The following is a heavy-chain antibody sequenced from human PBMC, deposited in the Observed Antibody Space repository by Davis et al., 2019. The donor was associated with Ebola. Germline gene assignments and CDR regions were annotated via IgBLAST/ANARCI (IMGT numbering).Heavy chain of an antibody. Sequence: SETLSLTCTVSGGSVSSGSYYWSWIRQHPGKGLEWIGYIYYSGSTYYNPSLKSRVTISVDTSKNQFSLKLSSVNAADTAVYYCAGGGYQLLYGPWGQGTLVTVSS. D-gene: IGHD2-2*02. CDR1: GGSVSSGSYY. CDR2: IYYSGST. J-gene: IGHJ5*02. V-gene: IGHV4-31*03. CDR3: AGGGYQLLYGP.